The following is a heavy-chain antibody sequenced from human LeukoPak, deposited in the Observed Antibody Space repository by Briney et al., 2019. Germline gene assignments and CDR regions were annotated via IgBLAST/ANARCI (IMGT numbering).Heavy chain of an antibody. Sequence: GESLKISCKGSGYRFPIYWIGWVRQMPGKGLEWMGVIYPGGSDIRYSPSFQGQVTISVDNSISTAYLQWDNLKASDTAMYCCATFTTTDGERSTKYFNYWGQGTLVTVSS. J-gene: IGHJ4*02. D-gene: IGHD4-17*01. V-gene: IGHV5-51*01. CDR1: GYRFPIYW. CDR3: ATFTTTDGERSTKYFNY. CDR2: IYPGGSDI.